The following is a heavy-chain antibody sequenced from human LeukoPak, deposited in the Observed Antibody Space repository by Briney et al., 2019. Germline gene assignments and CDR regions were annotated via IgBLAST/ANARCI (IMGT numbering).Heavy chain of an antibody. CDR1: GYTFTSYY. Sequence: ASVKVSCKASGYTFTSYYMHWVRQAPGQGLEWMGIINPSGGSTSYAQKFQGRVTMTRDMSTSTVYMELSSLRSEDTAVYYCAKYSNRDLYCSGGSCYGDAFDIWGQGTMVTVSS. J-gene: IGHJ3*02. CDR2: INPSGGST. V-gene: IGHV1-46*01. CDR3: AKYSNRDLYCSGGSCYGDAFDI. D-gene: IGHD2-15*01.